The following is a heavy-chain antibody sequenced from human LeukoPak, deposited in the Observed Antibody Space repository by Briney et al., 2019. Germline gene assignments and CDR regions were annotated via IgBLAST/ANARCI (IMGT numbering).Heavy chain of an antibody. V-gene: IGHV4-39*07. J-gene: IGHJ3*02. CDR2: IYYSGST. D-gene: IGHD1-26*01. CDR3: ATDSGSYSVHGFDI. Sequence: KASETLSLTCTVSGGSISSSSYYGGWIRQPPGKGLEWIGSIYYSGSTYYNPSLKSRVTISVDTSKNQFSLKLSSVTAADTAMYYCATDSGSYSVHGFDIWGQGTMVTVSS. CDR1: GGSISSSSYY.